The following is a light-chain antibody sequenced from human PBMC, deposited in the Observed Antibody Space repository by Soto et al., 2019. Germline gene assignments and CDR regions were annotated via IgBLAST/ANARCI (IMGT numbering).Light chain of an antibody. J-gene: IGKJ4*01. CDR3: QQYNSWPLT. V-gene: IGKV3-15*01. CDR1: QCVSSN. CDR2: GTS. Sequence: ELVMTQSPATLSVSPGQTATLSCRASQCVSSNVAWYQQKPGQAPRLLIYGTSTRVTGIPARFSGSGSGTEFTLTISSLQSEDFAVYYCQQYNSWPLTFGGGTKVDI.